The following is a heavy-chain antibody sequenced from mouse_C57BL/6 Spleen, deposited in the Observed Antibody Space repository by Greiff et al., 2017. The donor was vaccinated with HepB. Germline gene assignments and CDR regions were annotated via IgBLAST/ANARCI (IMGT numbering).Heavy chain of an antibody. CDR1: GYAFSSYW. CDR2: IYPGDGAT. D-gene: IGHD2-4*01. J-gene: IGHJ2*01. V-gene: IGHV1-80*01. Sequence: QVQLKESGAELVKPGASVKISCKASGYAFSSYWMNWVKQRPGKGLEWIGQIYPGDGATNYNGKFKGKATLTADKSSSTAYMQLSSLTSEDSAVYFCARSGYDYGDYWGQGTTLTVSS. CDR3: ARSGYDYGDY.